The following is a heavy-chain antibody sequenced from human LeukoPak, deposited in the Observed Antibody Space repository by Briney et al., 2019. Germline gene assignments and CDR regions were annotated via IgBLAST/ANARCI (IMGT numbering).Heavy chain of an antibody. J-gene: IGHJ4*02. CDR3: AREGSSGSYYLDY. CDR1: GYTFTGYY. Sequence: ASVKVSCKASGYTFTGYYMHWVRQAPGQGLEWMGWINPNSGGTNYAQKFQGRVTMTRDTSISTAYMELSRLRSDDTAVYYCAREGSSGSYYLDYWGQGTLVTVSS. V-gene: IGHV1-2*02. CDR2: INPNSGGT. D-gene: IGHD1-26*01.